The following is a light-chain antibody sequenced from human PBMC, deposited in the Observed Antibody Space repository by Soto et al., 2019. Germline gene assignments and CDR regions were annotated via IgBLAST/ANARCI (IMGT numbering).Light chain of an antibody. CDR2: EVS. Sequence: QSALTQPPSASGSPGQSVTISCTGTSSDVGGYNYVSWYQQHPGKAPKLMIYEVSKRPSGVPDRFSGSKSGNTASLTVSGLQAEDEADYYCNSYAGSNNLYVFGTGTKVTVL. V-gene: IGLV2-8*01. CDR1: SSDVGGYNY. CDR3: NSYAGSNNLYV. J-gene: IGLJ1*01.